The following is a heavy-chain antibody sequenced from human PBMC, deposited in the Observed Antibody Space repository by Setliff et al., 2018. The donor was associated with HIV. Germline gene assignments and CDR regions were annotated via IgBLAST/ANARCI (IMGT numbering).Heavy chain of an antibody. CDR3: ARVRLYNAALDY. V-gene: IGHV3-21*01. CDR1: GFTFSTYT. D-gene: IGHD3-10*01. Sequence: PGGSLRLSCAASGFTFSTYTMNWVRQAPGKGLEWVSSISSSSTQIFYTDSMKGRFTISRDNAKNSLYLQINSLRAEDTAVYYCARVRLYNAALDYWGQGTLVTVSS. CDR2: ISSSSTQI. J-gene: IGHJ4*02.